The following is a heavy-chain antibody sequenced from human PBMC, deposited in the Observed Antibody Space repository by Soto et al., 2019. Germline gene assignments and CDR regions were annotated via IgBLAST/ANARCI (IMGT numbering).Heavy chain of an antibody. J-gene: IGHJ4*02. CDR2: ISAYNGNT. CDR1: GYTFTSYG. Sequence: ASVKVSCKASGYTFTSYGISWVRQAPGQGLEWMGWISAYNGNTNYAQKLQGRVTMTTDTSTSTAYMELRSLRSDDTAVYYCARDLGGRRELVPAYWGQGTLVTVSS. CDR3: ARDLGGRRELVPAY. D-gene: IGHD7-27*01. V-gene: IGHV1-18*01.